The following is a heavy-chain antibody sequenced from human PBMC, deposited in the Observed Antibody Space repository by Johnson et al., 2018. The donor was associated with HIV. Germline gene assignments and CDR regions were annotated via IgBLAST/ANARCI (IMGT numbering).Heavy chain of an antibody. CDR2: ISYDGSNK. CDR1: GFTFSSYG. Sequence: QVQLVESGGGVVRPGGSLRLSCAASGFTFSSYGMHWVRQAPGKGLEWVAVISYDGSNKYYADSVKGRFTISRDDSKNTLYLQMNSLRVEDTAVYYCANGGLRPPQDRNAFDIWGQGTMVTVSS. J-gene: IGHJ3*02. D-gene: IGHD4-17*01. CDR3: ANGGLRPPQDRNAFDI. V-gene: IGHV3-30*18.